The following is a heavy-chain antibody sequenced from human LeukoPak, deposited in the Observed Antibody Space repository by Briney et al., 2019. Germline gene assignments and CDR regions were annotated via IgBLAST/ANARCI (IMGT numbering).Heavy chain of an antibody. CDR3: GRGPRKSVVVPAALRVDP. Sequence: GGSLRLSCAASGFTFSSYSMNWVRQPPGKGLEWVASINNSSSYIYYADSVKGRFTISRDNAKDSQYLQMNSLRAEDTDGYYCGRGPRKSVVVPAALRVDPWGQGTLVTVSS. CDR2: INNSSSYI. V-gene: IGHV3-21*04. J-gene: IGHJ5*02. D-gene: IGHD2-2*01. CDR1: GFTFSSYS.